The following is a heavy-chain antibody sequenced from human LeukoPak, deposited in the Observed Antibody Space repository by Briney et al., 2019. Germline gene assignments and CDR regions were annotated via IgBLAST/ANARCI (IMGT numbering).Heavy chain of an antibody. V-gene: IGHV1-69*04. CDR3: ARDPCGDYGRFDP. CDR1: GGTFSSYA. D-gene: IGHD4-17*01. Sequence: SVKVSCKASGGTFSSYAISWVRQAPGQGLEWMGRIIPILGIANYAQKFQGRVTITADKSTSTAYMELSSLRSEDTAVYYCARDPCGDYGRFDPWGQGTLVTVSS. CDR2: IIPILGIA. J-gene: IGHJ5*02.